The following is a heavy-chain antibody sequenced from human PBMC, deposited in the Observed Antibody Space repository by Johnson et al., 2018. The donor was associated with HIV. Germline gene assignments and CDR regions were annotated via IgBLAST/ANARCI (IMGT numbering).Heavy chain of an antibody. Sequence: QVQVVESGGGVVQPGRSLRFCCVVSGFIFSHHDIDWVRQAPGKGMQWVAVGSSDGSNKHYADSVKGRITISRDNLTNTLFPEMNSLRAEDTAVYYCAKGSWALWSPWGQGTMVAVSS. J-gene: IGHJ3*01. V-gene: IGHV3-30-3*01. CDR3: AKGSWALWSP. CDR1: GFIFSHHD. CDR2: GSSDGSNK. D-gene: IGHD1-26*01.